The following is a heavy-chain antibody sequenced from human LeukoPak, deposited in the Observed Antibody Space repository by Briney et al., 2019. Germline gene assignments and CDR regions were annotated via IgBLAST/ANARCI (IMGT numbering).Heavy chain of an antibody. J-gene: IGHJ4*02. D-gene: IGHD2-21*01. Sequence: SSETLPLTCTVSGGSISSSSYFWGWLRQPPGRGLEWIGSIYYSGSTYYNPSLKSRVTMSLDTSKNQFSLKLSSVTAADTAVYYCARGLRGDLDYWGQGTLVTVSS. V-gene: IGHV4-39*07. CDR1: GGSISSSSYF. CDR3: ARGLRGDLDY. CDR2: IYYSGST.